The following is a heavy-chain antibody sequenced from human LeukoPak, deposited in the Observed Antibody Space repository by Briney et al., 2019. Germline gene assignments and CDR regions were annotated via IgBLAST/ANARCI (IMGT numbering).Heavy chain of an antibody. D-gene: IGHD3-3*01. CDR2: MNPNSGNT. CDR1: GYTFTSYD. CDR3: GRGHHSYDFLRHYYYYYYMDV. Sequence: ASVKVSCKASGYTFTSYDINWVRQAPGQGLEWMGWMNPNSGNTDYAQKFQGRVTITRNTSISTAYMEMSSLRSEDTAVYYCGRGHHSYDFLRHYYYYYYMDVWGKGTTVTVSS. V-gene: IGHV1-8*03. J-gene: IGHJ6*03.